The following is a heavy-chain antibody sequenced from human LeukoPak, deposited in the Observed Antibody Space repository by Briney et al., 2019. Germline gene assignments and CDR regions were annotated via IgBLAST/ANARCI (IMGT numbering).Heavy chain of an antibody. CDR1: GGSFSGYY. CDR3: AGRPTTVTGSWFDP. Sequence: SETLSLTCAVYGGSFSGYYWSWIRQPPGKGLEWIGEINHSGSTNYNPSLKSRVTISVDTSKNQFSLKLSSVTAADTAVYYCAGRPTTVTGSWFDPWGQGTLVTVS. J-gene: IGHJ5*02. CDR2: INHSGST. D-gene: IGHD4-11*01. V-gene: IGHV4-34*01.